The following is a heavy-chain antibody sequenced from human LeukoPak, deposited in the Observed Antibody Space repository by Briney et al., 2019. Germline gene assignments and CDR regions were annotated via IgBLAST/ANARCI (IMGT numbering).Heavy chain of an antibody. D-gene: IGHD3-22*01. V-gene: IGHV3-11*01. Sequence: GGSLRLSCAASGFTFSDYYMSWIRQAPGKGLEWVSYISDTGTTIYYADSVKGRFTISRDNAKNSLYLQMNSLRAEDTAVYYCARNYDNSGYYNDDYWGQGTLVTVSS. CDR2: ISDTGTTI. CDR3: ARNYDNSGYYNDDY. J-gene: IGHJ4*02. CDR1: GFTFSDYY.